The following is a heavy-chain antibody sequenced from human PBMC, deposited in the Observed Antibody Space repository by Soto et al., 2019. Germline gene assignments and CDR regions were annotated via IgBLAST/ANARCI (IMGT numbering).Heavy chain of an antibody. Sequence: GGSLRLSCAASGFTFSSYAMHWVRQAPGKGLEWVAVISYDGSNKYYADSVKGRFTISRDNSKNTLYLQMNSLRAEDTAVYYCARGIGYCSGGSCYSRGFDYWGQGTLVTVSS. CDR1: GFTFSSYA. CDR2: ISYDGSNK. D-gene: IGHD2-15*01. V-gene: IGHV3-30-3*01. CDR3: ARGIGYCSGGSCYSRGFDY. J-gene: IGHJ4*02.